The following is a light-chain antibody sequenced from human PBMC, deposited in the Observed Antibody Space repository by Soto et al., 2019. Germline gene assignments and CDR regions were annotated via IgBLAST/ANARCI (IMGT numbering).Light chain of an antibody. CDR1: QSIKNY. J-gene: IGKJ5*01. CDR3: QQGYSTTPIT. V-gene: IGKV1-39*01. Sequence: DIQMTQSPSSLSAAIGDRVTITCRASQSIKNYLNWYQHKPGAAPKLLIFGASNLESGVPSRFSGSGSGTEFTLSISSLQPEDFATYYCQQGYSTTPITFGQGTRVAIK. CDR2: GAS.